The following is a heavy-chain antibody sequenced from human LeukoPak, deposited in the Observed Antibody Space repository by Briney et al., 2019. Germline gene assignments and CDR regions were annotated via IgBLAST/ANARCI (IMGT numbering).Heavy chain of an antibody. CDR3: ARPGQSDAFDI. D-gene: IGHD3-10*01. CDR1: GYTFTSYA. CDR2: INTNTGNP. V-gene: IGHV7-4-1*02. Sequence: ASVKVSYNASGYTFTSYALNWVRQAPGQGLEWIGWINTNTGNPTYAQGFTGRFVFSLDTSVSTAYLQISNLKAEDTAVYYCARPGQSDAFDIWGQGTMVTVSS. J-gene: IGHJ3*02.